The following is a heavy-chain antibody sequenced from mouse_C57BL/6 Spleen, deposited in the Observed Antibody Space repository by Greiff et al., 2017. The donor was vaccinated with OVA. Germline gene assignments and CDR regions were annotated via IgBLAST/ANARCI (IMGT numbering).Heavy chain of an antibody. V-gene: IGHV1-19*01. Sequence: VQLQQSGPVLVKPGASVKMSCKASGYTFTDYYMNWVKQSHGKSLEWIGVINPYNGGTSYNQKFKGKATLTVDKSSSTAYMELNSLTSEDSAVYYCARKGYLYAMDDWGQGTSVTVSS. CDR2: INPYNGGT. J-gene: IGHJ4*01. CDR1: GYTFTDYY. CDR3: ARKGYLYAMDD.